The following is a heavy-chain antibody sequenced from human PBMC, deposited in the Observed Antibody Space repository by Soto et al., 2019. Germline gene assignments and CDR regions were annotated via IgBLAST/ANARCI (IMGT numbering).Heavy chain of an antibody. CDR2: IYYSGST. CDR3: ARERGYSYHRENWFDA. Sequence: KSSETLSLTCTVSGGSISSYYWSWIRQPPGKGLEWIGYIYYSGSTNYNPSLKSRVTISVDTSKNQFSLKLSSVTAADTAVYYCARERGYSYHRENWFDAWGQGTLVTVSS. V-gene: IGHV4-59*01. CDR1: GGSISSYY. J-gene: IGHJ5*02. D-gene: IGHD5-18*01.